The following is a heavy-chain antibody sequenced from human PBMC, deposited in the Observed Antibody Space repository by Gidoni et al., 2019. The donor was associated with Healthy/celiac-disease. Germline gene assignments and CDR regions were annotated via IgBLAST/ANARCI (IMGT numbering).Heavy chain of an antibody. J-gene: IGHJ4*02. D-gene: IGHD3-22*01. V-gene: IGHV3-9*01. CDR3: AKSVDSSGIYYPDY. CDR1: GFTFDDYA. Sequence: EVQLVESGGGLVQPGRSLSLSCAASGFTFDDYAMHWVRQAPGKGLEWVSGISWNSGSIGYADSVKGRFTISRDNAKNALYLQMNSLRAEDTALYYCAKSVDSSGIYYPDYWGQGTLVTVSS. CDR2: ISWNSGSI.